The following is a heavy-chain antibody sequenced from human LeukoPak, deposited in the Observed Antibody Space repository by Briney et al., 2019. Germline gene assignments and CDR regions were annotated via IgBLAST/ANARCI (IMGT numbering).Heavy chain of an antibody. J-gene: IGHJ3*01. V-gene: IGHV3-33*06. CDR1: GFTFSSYG. Sequence: GGSLRLSCAASGFTFSSYGMHWVRQAPGKGLEWVALICTDGTKKYYADSVKGRFTISRDNSKNTLYLQMNSLRAEDTAVYYCAKSSNWIPYDAFDFWGQGTMVTVSS. CDR3: AKSSNWIPYDAFDF. CDR2: ICTDGTKK. D-gene: IGHD1-20*01.